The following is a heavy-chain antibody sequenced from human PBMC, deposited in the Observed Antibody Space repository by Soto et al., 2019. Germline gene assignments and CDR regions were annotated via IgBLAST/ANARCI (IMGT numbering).Heavy chain of an antibody. V-gene: IGHV1-24*01. CDR3: AAGGYRNWFDP. CDR2: FDFEDDEA. CDR1: GDTLTDLS. J-gene: IGHJ5*02. Sequence: ASVKVSCKISGDTLTDLSIHWVRQAPGKGLEWMGGFDFEDDEAIFAQKFQGRVTMTEDTSTGTAYMELSSLRSEDTAVYYCAAGGYRNWFDPWGQGTLVTVSS. D-gene: IGHD2-2*01.